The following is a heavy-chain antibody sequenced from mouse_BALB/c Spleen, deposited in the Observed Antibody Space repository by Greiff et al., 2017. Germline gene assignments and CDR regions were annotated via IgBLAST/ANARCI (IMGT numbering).Heavy chain of an antibody. CDR3: ARSYDYSWFAY. J-gene: IGHJ3*01. V-gene: IGHV1-82*01. Sequence: VQVVESGPELVKPGASVKISCKASGYAFSSSWMNWVKQRPGQGLEWIGRIYPGDGGTNYNGKFKGKATLTADKSSSTAYMQLSSLTSVDSAVYFCARSYDYSWFAYWGQGTLVTVSA. CDR1: GYAFSSSW. D-gene: IGHD2-4*01. CDR2: IYPGDGGT.